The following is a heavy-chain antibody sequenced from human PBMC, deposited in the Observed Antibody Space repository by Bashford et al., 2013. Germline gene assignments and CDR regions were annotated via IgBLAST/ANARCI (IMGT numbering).Heavy chain of an antibody. V-gene: IGHV3-23*01. J-gene: IGHJ6*02. Sequence: VRQAPGKGLEWVSAISGSGGGTYYADSVKGRFTISRDNSKNTLYLQVNSLRVEDTAVYYCAKPAAPYYYYGMDVWGQGTTVTVSS. D-gene: IGHD6-13*01. CDR3: AKPAAPYYYYGMDV. CDR2: ISGSGGGT.